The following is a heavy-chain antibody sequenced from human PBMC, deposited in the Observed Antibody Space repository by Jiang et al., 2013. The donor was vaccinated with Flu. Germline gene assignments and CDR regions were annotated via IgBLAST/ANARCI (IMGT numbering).Heavy chain of an antibody. J-gene: IGHJ6*02. Sequence: KASGYTFTSYAMHWVRQAPGQRLEWMGWINAGNGNTKYSQKFQGRVTITRDTSASTAYMELSSLRSEDTAVYYCARDYYDFYSSGWYRDRLYYYGMDVWGQGTTVTVSS. CDR2: INAGNGNT. D-gene: IGHD6-19*01. CDR3: ARDYYDFYSSGWYRDRLYYYGMDV. CDR1: GYTFTSYA. V-gene: IGHV1-3*01.